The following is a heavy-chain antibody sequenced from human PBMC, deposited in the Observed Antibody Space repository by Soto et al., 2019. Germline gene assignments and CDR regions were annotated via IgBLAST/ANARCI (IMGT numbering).Heavy chain of an antibody. V-gene: IGHV3-30-3*01. D-gene: IGHD2-15*01. CDR1: GFTFSSYA. Sequence: QVQLVESGGGVVQPGRSLSLSCAASGFTFSSYAMHWVRQAPGKGLEWVAVISYDGSNKYYADSVKGRFTISRDNSKNTLYLQMNSLRAEDTAVYYCARWGRGYFDYWGQGTLVTVSS. CDR2: ISYDGSNK. J-gene: IGHJ4*02. CDR3: ARWGRGYFDY.